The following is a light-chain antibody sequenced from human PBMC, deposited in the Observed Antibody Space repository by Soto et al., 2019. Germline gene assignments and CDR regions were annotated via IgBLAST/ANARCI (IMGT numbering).Light chain of an antibody. CDR1: SSDIGSNA. Sequence: QSVLTQPPSASGTPGQRVTITCSGSSSDIGSNAVTWYQQLPGMAPKLLISGNDQRPSGVPDRFSGSKSGTSASLAISGLRSEDAADYYCAAWHNTLQGPVFGGGTKLTVL. V-gene: IGLV1-44*01. J-gene: IGLJ3*02. CDR3: AAWHNTLQGPV. CDR2: GND.